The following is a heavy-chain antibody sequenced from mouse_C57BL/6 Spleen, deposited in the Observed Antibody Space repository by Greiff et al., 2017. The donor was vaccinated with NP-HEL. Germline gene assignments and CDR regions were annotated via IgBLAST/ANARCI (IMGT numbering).Heavy chain of an antibody. Sequence: DVMLVESGGGLVKPGGSLKLSCAASGFTFSSYAMSWVRQTPEKRLEWVATISDGGSYTYYPDNVKGRFTISRDNAKNNLYLEMSHLKSEDTAMYYCARGGKGGYFDVWGTGTTVTVSS. D-gene: IGHD2-1*01. J-gene: IGHJ1*03. CDR3: ARGGKGGYFDV. V-gene: IGHV5-4*03. CDR2: ISDGGSYT. CDR1: GFTFSSYA.